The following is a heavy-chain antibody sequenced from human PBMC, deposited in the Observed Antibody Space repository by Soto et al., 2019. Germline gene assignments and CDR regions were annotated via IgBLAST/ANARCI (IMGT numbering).Heavy chain of an antibody. Sequence: EVQVVESGGGLVQPGGSLRLSCAVSGFTFSSYWMSWVRQAPGKGLEWVANIKEDGSEKYYVDSVKGRFTISRDNAKNSLYLQMNSLRAEDTAVYYCASNMKGLFWSVYDHPQGYYYGMDVWGQGTTVTVSS. D-gene: IGHD3-3*01. V-gene: IGHV3-7*05. CDR1: GFTFSSYW. J-gene: IGHJ6*02. CDR2: IKEDGSEK. CDR3: ASNMKGLFWSVYDHPQGYYYGMDV.